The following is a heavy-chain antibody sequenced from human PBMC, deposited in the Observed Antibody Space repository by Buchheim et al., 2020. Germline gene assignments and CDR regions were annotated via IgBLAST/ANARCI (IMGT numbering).Heavy chain of an antibody. CDR3: AKGEYCTNGVCYTPFDY. J-gene: IGHJ4*02. V-gene: IGHV3-23*01. CDR2: ISGSGGST. D-gene: IGHD2-8*01. CDR1: GVTFSRYA. Sequence: EVQLLESGGGLVQTGGSLRLSCAASGVTFSRYAMSWVRQAPGKGVVWVSAISGSGGSTYYADSVKGRFTISRDNSKNTLYLQMDSLRAEDTAVYYCAKGEYCTNGVCYTPFDYWGQGTL.